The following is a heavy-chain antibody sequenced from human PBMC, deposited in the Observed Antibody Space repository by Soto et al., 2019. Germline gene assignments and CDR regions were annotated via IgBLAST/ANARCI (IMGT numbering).Heavy chain of an antibody. CDR2: ISSSSSTI. Sequence: GGSLRLSCAASGFTFSSYSMNWVRQAPGKGLEWVSYISSSSSTIYYADSVKGRFTISRDNAKNSLYLQMNSLRDEDTAVYYCARATVTMFPADYYYGMDVWGQGTTVTVSS. D-gene: IGHD4-17*01. V-gene: IGHV3-48*02. CDR1: GFTFSSYS. J-gene: IGHJ6*02. CDR3: ARATVTMFPADYYYGMDV.